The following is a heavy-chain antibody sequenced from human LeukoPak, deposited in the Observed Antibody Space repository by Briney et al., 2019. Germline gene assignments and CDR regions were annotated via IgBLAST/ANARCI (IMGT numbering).Heavy chain of an antibody. Sequence: SQTLSLTCTVSGGSISSGSYYWSWIRQPAGKGLEWIGRIYTSGSTNYNPSLKSRVTISVDTSKNQFSLKLSSVTAADTAVYYCARQTTTVTTWIKDAFDIWGQGTMVTVSS. CDR1: GGSISSGSYY. CDR2: IYTSGST. J-gene: IGHJ3*02. V-gene: IGHV4-61*02. CDR3: ARQTTTVTTWIKDAFDI. D-gene: IGHD4-17*01.